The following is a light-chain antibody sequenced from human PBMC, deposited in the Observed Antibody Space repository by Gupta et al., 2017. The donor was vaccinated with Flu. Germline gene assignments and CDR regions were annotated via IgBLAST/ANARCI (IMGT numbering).Light chain of an antibody. Sequence: EVVLTPSPATLSVSPGGRVSLSCRASQNVNNNLAWYQQKHGQAPRLLIYFASSRATGVAARFSGGGSGTDFTLTVSGRQSEDSAVYYCQQENLWPPLTFGGGT. CDR3: QQENLWPPLT. CDR1: QNVNNN. J-gene: IGKJ4*01. CDR2: FAS. V-gene: IGKV3-15*01.